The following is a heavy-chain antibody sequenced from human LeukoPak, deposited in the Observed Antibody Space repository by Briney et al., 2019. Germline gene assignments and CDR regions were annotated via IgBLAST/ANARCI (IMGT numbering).Heavy chain of an antibody. J-gene: IGHJ4*02. D-gene: IGHD5-18*01. CDR1: GFTFDDYG. CDR2: INWNGGST. CDR3: ASSDINSYGFTGLLDY. Sequence: GGSLRLSCAASGFTFDDYGMSWVRQAPGKGLEWVSGINWNGGSTGYADSVKGRFTISRDNARNSLYLQMNSLRAEDTAVYYCASSDINSYGFTGLLDYWGQGTLVTVSS. V-gene: IGHV3-20*04.